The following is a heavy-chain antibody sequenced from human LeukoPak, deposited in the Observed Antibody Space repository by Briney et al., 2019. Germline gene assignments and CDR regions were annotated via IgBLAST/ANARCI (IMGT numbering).Heavy chain of an antibody. J-gene: IGHJ5*02. D-gene: IGHD2-2*01. CDR3: ARTQTNYAGNGFDP. V-gene: IGHV4-61*02. CDR2: IYTSGST. CDR1: GGSISSGSYY. Sequence: PSETLSLTCTVSGGSISSGSYYWSWIRQPAGKGLEWIGRIYTSGSTNYNPSLKSRVTISVDTSKNQFSLKLSSVTAADTAVYYCARTQTNYAGNGFDPWGQGTLVPVSS.